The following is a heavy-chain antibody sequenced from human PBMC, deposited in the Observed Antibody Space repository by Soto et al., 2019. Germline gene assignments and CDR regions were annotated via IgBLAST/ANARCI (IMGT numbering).Heavy chain of an antibody. V-gene: IGHV4-59*01. CDR3: ARGWRQLVPNWFDH. CDR2: IYYSGST. Sequence: QVQLQESGPGLVKPSETLSLTCTVSGGSISSYYWSWIRQPPGKGLAWIGYIYYSGSTNYNPSLKGRVTLSVDTSKNHFSLKLSSVTAADTAVYYCARGWRQLVPNWFDHWGQGTLVTVSS. D-gene: IGHD6-6*01. J-gene: IGHJ5*02. CDR1: GGSISSYY.